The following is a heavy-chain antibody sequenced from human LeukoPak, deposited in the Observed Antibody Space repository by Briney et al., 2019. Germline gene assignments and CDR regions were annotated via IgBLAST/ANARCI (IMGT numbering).Heavy chain of an antibody. V-gene: IGHV4-39*01. CDR2: IFNTGST. J-gene: IGHJ4*02. CDR3: AKSGGYGLIDY. D-gene: IGHD1-26*01. CDR1: GGSINSNNYC. Sequence: SETLSLTCTVSGGSINSNNYCWGWIRQPPGKGLEWIATIFNTGSTNYNPSLKSRVSISVDTSKNRISLNLSSVTAADTAMYYCAKSGGYGLIDYWGQGTLVTVSS.